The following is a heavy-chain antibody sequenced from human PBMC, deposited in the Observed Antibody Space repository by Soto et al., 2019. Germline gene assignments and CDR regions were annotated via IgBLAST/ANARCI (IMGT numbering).Heavy chain of an antibody. CDR2: ISGSGGST. D-gene: IGHD6-19*01. Sequence: EVQLLESGGGLVQPGGSLRLSCAASGFTFSSYAMSWVRQAPGKGLEWVSAISGSGGSTYYADSVKGRFTISRDNSKNTLYLEMNSLRAEDTAVYYCAKGGAIAVAGPRKHAFDIWGQGTMVTVSS. V-gene: IGHV3-23*01. J-gene: IGHJ3*02. CDR1: GFTFSSYA. CDR3: AKGGAIAVAGPRKHAFDI.